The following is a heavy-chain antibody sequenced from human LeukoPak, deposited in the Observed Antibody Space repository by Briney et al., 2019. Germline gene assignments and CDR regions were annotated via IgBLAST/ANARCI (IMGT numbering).Heavy chain of an antibody. D-gene: IGHD3-10*01. CDR1: GGSISSYY. V-gene: IGHV4-4*07. J-gene: IGHJ5*02. CDR2: IYTSGST. Sequence: PSETLSLTCTVSGGSISSYYWSWIRQPAGKGLEWIGRIYTSGSTNYNPSLKSRVTMSVDTSKNQFSLKLSSVTAADTAVYYCAAHYGSGSYNWFDPWGQGTLVTVSS. CDR3: AAHYGSGSYNWFDP.